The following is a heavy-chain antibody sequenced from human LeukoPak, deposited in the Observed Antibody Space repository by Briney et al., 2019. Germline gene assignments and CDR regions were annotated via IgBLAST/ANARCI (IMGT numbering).Heavy chain of an antibody. D-gene: IGHD4-17*01. CDR1: GGSISSYY. J-gene: IGHJ6*03. Sequence: SETLSLTCTVSGGSISSYYWSWIRQPPGKGLEWIGYIYYSGSTNYNPSLKSRVTISVDTSKNQFSLKLSSVTAADTAVYYCARAYGDTNPYYYYYYYMDVWGKGTPVTVSS. CDR3: ARAYGDTNPYYYYYYYMDV. V-gene: IGHV4-59*01. CDR2: IYYSGST.